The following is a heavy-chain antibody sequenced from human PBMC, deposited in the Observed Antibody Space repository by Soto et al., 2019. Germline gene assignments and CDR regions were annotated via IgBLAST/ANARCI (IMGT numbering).Heavy chain of an antibody. CDR2: ISSSSSTI. CDR1: GFTFSSYS. CDR3: ARGGLNYYGSGTHQAIWRLWYFDL. J-gene: IGHJ2*01. Sequence: RGSLRLSCAASGFTFSSYSMNWVRQAPGKGLEWVSYISSSSSTIYYADSVKGRFTISRDNAKNSLYLQMNSLRAEDTVVYYCARGGLNYYGSGTHQAIWRLWYFDLWGRGTLVTVSS. V-gene: IGHV3-48*01. D-gene: IGHD3-10*01.